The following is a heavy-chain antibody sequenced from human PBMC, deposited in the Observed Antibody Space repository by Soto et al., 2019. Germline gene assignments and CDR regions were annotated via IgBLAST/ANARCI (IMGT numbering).Heavy chain of an antibody. Sequence: GESLKISCNGSGYSFTSYWIGWVRQMPGKGLEWMGIIYPGDSDTRYSPSFQGQVTISADKSISTAYLQWSSLKASDTAMYYCARTDRVSCSGGSCYYYYYGMDVWGQGTTVPVSS. V-gene: IGHV5-51*01. CDR2: IYPGDSDT. J-gene: IGHJ6*02. CDR3: ARTDRVSCSGGSCYYYYYGMDV. CDR1: GYSFTSYW. D-gene: IGHD2-15*01.